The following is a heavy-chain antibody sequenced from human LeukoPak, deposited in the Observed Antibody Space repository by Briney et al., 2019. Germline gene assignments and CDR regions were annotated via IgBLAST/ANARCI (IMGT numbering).Heavy chain of an antibody. CDR1: GFTFSDYY. J-gene: IGHJ4*02. Sequence: KSGGSLRLSCAASGFTFSDYYMSWIRQAPGKGLEWVSYITSSSSDTNYADSVKGRFTISGDNAKKSLYLQMNSLRAEDTAVYYCARDYDILTGYFRGGFDYWGQGTLVTVSS. V-gene: IGHV3-11*05. D-gene: IGHD3-9*01. CDR3: ARDYDILTGYFRGGFDY. CDR2: ITSSSSDT.